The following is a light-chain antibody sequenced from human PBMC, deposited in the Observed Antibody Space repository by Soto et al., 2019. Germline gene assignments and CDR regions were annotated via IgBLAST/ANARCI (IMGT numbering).Light chain of an antibody. Sequence: IRLTQSPATLSASVGDRFAITCRASQGVXTYLAWDQAEPGKAPKPMXDKASSLEIGVPSRFSGSGSGAEFTPTISSRQPDDCATYFCQQYRTYSRTFGQGTKVDIK. J-gene: IGKJ1*01. CDR2: KAS. CDR3: QQYRTYSRT. CDR1: QGVXTY. V-gene: IGKV1-5*03.